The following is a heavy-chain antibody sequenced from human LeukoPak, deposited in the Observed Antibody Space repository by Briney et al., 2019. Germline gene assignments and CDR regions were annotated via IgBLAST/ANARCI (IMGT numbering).Heavy chain of an antibody. D-gene: IGHD1/OR15-1a*01. V-gene: IGHV3-48*01. J-gene: IGHJ3*02. Sequence: PGGSLRLSCAASGFTFSDYSMNWVRQAPGKGLEWVSYISKNGNTIYYADSVKGRFTISRDNAKKSLYLQMNNLRAEDTAVYYCAKEPRWEQLHSFDIWGQGTTVTVSS. CDR1: GFTFSDYS. CDR3: AKEPRWEQLHSFDI. CDR2: ISKNGNTI.